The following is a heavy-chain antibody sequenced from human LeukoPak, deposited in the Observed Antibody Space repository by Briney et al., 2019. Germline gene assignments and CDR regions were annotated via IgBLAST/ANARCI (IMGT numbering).Heavy chain of an antibody. J-gene: IGHJ3*02. V-gene: IGHV3-21*01. CDR3: ARDEAIVVVIPFDI. Sequence: GGSLRLSCAASGFTFSSYSMNWVRQAPGKGLEWVSSISSSSSYIYYADSVKGRFTISRDNAKNSLYLQVNSLRAEDTAVYYCARDEAIVVVIPFDIWGQGTMVTVSS. D-gene: IGHD3-22*01. CDR1: GFTFSSYS. CDR2: ISSSSSYI.